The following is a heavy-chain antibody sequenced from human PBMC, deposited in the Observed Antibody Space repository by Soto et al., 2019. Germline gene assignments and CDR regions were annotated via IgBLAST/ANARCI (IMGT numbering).Heavy chain of an antibody. CDR3: ARANGVTYYHFWSGHEFDY. D-gene: IGHD3-3*01. Sequence: LETLSLTCGVSGYSISSGYYWGWIRQPPGKGLEWIGSIYHSGSTYYNPSLKSRVTISVDTSKNQFSLKLSSVTAADTAVYYCARANGVTYYHFWSGHEFDYCGHGTLVTVS. V-gene: IGHV4-38-2*01. CDR1: GYSISSGYY. J-gene: IGHJ4*01. CDR2: IYHSGST.